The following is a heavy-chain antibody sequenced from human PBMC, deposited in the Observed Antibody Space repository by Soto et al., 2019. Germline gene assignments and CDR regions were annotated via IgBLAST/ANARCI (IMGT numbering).Heavy chain of an antibody. V-gene: IGHV3-23*01. CDR3: AKSNTYCSGGSCSEYFQH. CDR1: GFTFSSYA. J-gene: IGHJ1*01. D-gene: IGHD2-15*01. CDR2: ISGSGGST. Sequence: GGSLRLSCAASGFTFSSYAVSWVRRAPGKGREWVSAISGSGGSTYYADSVKGRFTISRDNSKNTLYLQMNSLRAEDTAVYCCAKSNTYCSGGSCSEYFQHWGQGTLVTVSS.